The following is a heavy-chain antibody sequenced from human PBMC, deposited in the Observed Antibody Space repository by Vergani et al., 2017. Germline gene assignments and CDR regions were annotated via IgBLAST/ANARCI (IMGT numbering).Heavy chain of an antibody. V-gene: IGHV3-23*01. Sequence: EVKLLESGGGVVQPGGSLRLSCAASGFIFNTNALSWVRQVPGKGLEWVSSLSGSGGSTYYADSVKGRFTISRDNSKNTLFLHMNSLRPEDTAVYYCAKVGRSEVAGTFGAFYIWGQGTMVTVSS. J-gene: IGHJ3*02. CDR3: AKVGRSEVAGTFGAFYI. CDR1: GFIFNTNA. D-gene: IGHD6-19*01. CDR2: LSGSGGST.